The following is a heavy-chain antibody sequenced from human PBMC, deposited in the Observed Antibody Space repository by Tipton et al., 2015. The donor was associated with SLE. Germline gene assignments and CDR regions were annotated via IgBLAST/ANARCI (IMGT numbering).Heavy chain of an antibody. CDR2: IDHSGST. Sequence: TLSLTCAVYGGSFSGYYWSWIRQPPGKGLEWVGEIDHSGSTNYNPSLKSRVTISVDTSKSQFSLKVRSVTAADTAVYYCARDDWGGGFDRWGQGTMVTVSS. D-gene: IGHD7-27*01. CDR3: ARDDWGGGFDR. CDR1: GGSFSGYY. V-gene: IGHV4-34*01. J-gene: IGHJ4*02.